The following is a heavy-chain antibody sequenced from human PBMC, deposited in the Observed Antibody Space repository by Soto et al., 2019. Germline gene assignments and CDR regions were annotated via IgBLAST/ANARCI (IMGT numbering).Heavy chain of an antibody. D-gene: IGHD6-19*01. CDR1: GFTFTSSA. CDR2: IVVGSGNT. V-gene: IGHV1-58*01. CDR3: AAAVAGTEYYFDY. J-gene: IGHJ4*02. Sequence: ASVKVSCKASGFTFTSSAVQWVRQARGQRLEWIGWIVVGSGNTNYAQKFQERVTITRDMSTSTAYMELSSLRSEDTAVYYCAAAVAGTEYYFDYWGQGTLVTVSS.